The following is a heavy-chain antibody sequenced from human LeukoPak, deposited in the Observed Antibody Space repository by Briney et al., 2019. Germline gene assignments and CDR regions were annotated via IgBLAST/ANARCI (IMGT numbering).Heavy chain of an antibody. V-gene: IGHV1-46*01. J-gene: IGHJ4*02. D-gene: IGHD6-19*01. CDR3: ARDGVSIAVAGTRYDY. CDR1: GYTFTSYY. Sequence: ASVKVSCKASGYTFTSYYMHWVRQAPGQGLEWMGIINPSGGSTSYAQKFQGRVTMTRDTSTSTVYMELSSLRSEDTAVYYCARDGVSIAVAGTRYDYWGQGTLVTVSS. CDR2: INPSGGST.